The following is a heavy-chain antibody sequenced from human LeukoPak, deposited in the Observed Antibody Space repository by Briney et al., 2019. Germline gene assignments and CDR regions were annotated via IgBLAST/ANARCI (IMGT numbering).Heavy chain of an antibody. CDR1: GGSISSSSYY. CDR2: INHSGST. CDR3: ASLSADSSGYYKNNWFDP. Sequence: SETLSLTCTVSGGSISSSSYYWGWIRQPPGKGLEWIGEINHSGSTNYNPSLKSRVTISVDTSKNQFSLKLSSVTAADTAVYYCASLSADSSGYYKNNWFDPWGQGTLVTVSS. V-gene: IGHV4-39*07. D-gene: IGHD3-22*01. J-gene: IGHJ5*02.